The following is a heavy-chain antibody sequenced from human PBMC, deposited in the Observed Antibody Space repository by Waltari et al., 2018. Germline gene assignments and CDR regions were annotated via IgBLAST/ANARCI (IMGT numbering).Heavy chain of an antibody. CDR1: GFTFSSYA. Sequence: EVQLLESGGGLVQPGGSLRLSCAASGFTFSSYAMSWVRQAPGKGLEWVSAISGSGGSKYCEDSVKGLFTISRDNSKNTLYLQMNSLRAEDTAVYYCAKFVVVPAAIALGYFDYWGQGTLVTVSS. D-gene: IGHD2-2*02. CDR2: ISGSGGSK. CDR3: AKFVVVPAAIALGYFDY. J-gene: IGHJ4*02. V-gene: IGHV3-23*01.